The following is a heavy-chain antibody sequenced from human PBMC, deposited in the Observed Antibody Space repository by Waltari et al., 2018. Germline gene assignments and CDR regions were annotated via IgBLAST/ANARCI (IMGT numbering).Heavy chain of an antibody. D-gene: IGHD1-7*01. V-gene: IGHV4-59*01. CDR2: IYYSGRT. Sequence: QVQLQESGPGLVKPSETLSLTCTVSGGSISSYYWSWIRQPPGKGLEWIGYIYYSGRTNYNPSLQSRVTISVDTSKNQFSLKLSSVTAADTAVYYCARAYNRNYAPEDAPGGFDPWGQGTLVTVSS. CDR1: GGSISSYY. CDR3: ARAYNRNYAPEDAPGGFDP. J-gene: IGHJ5*02.